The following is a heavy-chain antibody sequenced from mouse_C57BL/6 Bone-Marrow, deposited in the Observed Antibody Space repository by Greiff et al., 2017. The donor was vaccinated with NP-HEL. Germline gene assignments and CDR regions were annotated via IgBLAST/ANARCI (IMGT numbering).Heavy chain of an antibody. CDR3: ARIPHYYGSSPWFAY. CDR2: ISNLAYSI. J-gene: IGHJ3*01. Sequence: EVMLVESGGGLVQPGGSLKLSCAASGFTFSDYGMAWVRQAPRKGPEWVAFISNLAYSIYYADTVTGRFTISRENAKNTLYLEMSSLRSEDTAMYYCARIPHYYGSSPWFAYWGQGTLVTVSA. V-gene: IGHV5-15*01. CDR1: GFTFSDYG. D-gene: IGHD1-1*01.